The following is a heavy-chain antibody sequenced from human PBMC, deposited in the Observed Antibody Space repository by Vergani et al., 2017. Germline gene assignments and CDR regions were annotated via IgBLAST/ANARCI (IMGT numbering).Heavy chain of an antibody. V-gene: IGHV3-30*04. J-gene: IGHJ5*02. Sequence: VQLVESGGGLVQPGGSLRLSCAASGFTFSSYAMSWVRQAPGKGLEWVAVISYDGSNKYYADSVKGRFTISRDNSKNTLYLQMNSLRAEDTAVYYCARDRGSGSHTAYNWFDPWGQGTLVTVSS. CDR2: ISYDGSNK. D-gene: IGHD3-10*01. CDR1: GFTFSSYA. CDR3: ARDRGSGSHTAYNWFDP.